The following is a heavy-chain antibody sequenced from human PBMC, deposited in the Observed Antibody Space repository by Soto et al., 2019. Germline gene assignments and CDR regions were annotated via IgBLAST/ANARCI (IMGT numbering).Heavy chain of an antibody. J-gene: IGHJ4*02. Sequence: SETLSLTCAVSGGSISSGGYSWSWIRQPPGKGLEWIGYIYHSGSTYYNPSLKSRVTISVDRSKNQFSLKLSSVTAADTAVYYCARAGGLGPVAVDYWGKGTLVTVSS. CDR1: GGSISSGGYS. D-gene: IGHD6-19*01. CDR2: IYHSGST. CDR3: ARAGGLGPVAVDY. V-gene: IGHV4-30-2*01.